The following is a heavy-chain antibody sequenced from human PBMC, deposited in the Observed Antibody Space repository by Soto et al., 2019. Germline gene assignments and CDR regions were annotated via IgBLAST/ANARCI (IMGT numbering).Heavy chain of an antibody. Sequence: QVQLQESGPGLVKPSQTLSLTCTVSVCSISSGGYYWSWIRQHPGKGLEWIGYIYYSGSTYYNASLKCRVTISVDTSKNQFYLKLSSVTAADTAVYYCARVRGHEDSNPGDYYYYLDVWGKGTTVTVSS. D-gene: IGHD4-4*01. V-gene: IGHV4-31*03. CDR1: VCSISSGGYY. CDR2: IYYSGST. CDR3: ARVRGHEDSNPGDYYYYLDV. J-gene: IGHJ6*03.